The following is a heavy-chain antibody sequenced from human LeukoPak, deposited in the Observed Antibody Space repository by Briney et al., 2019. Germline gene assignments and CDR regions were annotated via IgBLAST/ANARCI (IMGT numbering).Heavy chain of an antibody. CDR1: GFTFSSYG. D-gene: IGHD5-12*01. Sequence: PGRSLRLSCAASGFTFSSYGMHWVRQAPGKGLEWVATIKNDGSDKYYVDSVKGRFTLSRDNAKSLVYLQMNSLRVEDTAVYYCVNLGYSDGGQGTLVTVSS. V-gene: IGHV3-7*01. CDR3: VNLGYSD. J-gene: IGHJ4*02. CDR2: IKNDGSDK.